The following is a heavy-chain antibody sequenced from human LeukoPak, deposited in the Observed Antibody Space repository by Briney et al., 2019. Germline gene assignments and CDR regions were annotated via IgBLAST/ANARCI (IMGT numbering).Heavy chain of an antibody. CDR1: GGPISSYY. Sequence: SETLSLTCTVSGGPISSYYWSWIRQPPGKGLEWIGSIYYSGSTNYNPSLKSRVTISVDTSKNQFSLKLSSVTAADTALYYCARGGYYQSDWGQGTLVTVSS. CDR3: ARGGYYQSD. D-gene: IGHD3-3*01. CDR2: IYYSGST. V-gene: IGHV4-59*01. J-gene: IGHJ4*02.